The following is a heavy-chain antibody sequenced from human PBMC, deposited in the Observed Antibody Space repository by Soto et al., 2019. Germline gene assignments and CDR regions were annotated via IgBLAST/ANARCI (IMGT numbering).Heavy chain of an antibody. D-gene: IGHD5-18*01. V-gene: IGHV1-69*13. CDR1: GGSFTYT. CDR3: ARLHSHGTYGLDV. J-gene: IGHJ6*02. Sequence: SVKVSCKASGGSFTYTLSWVRQAPGQGLEWMGGSIPIFGTTNYAQKFQGRVTITADESTKTAYMELSTLRSEDTAVYYCARLHSHGTYGLDVWGQGTTVTVSS. CDR2: SIPIFGTT.